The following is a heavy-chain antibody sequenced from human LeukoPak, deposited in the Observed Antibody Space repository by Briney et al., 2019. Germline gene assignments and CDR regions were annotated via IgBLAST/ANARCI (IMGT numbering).Heavy chain of an antibody. D-gene: IGHD1-26*01. CDR3: ARAWGGRAYFDY. J-gene: IGHJ4*02. CDR1: GFTFSSYN. Sequence: GGSLRLSCAASGFTFSSYNMNWVRQAPGKGLEWVSSISSSSSYIYYADSVKGRFTISRDNAKNSLYLQMNSLRAEDTAVYYCARAWGGRAYFDYWGQGTLVTVSS. V-gene: IGHV3-21*01. CDR2: ISSSSSYI.